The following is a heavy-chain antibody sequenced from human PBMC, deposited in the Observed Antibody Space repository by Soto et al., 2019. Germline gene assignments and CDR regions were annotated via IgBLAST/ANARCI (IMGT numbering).Heavy chain of an antibody. CDR2: ISGGGGNT. Sequence: EVQLLESGGGLVQPGGSLRLSCAASGFTFSNYAMSWVRQTPGKGLEWVSTISGGGGNTHYPDSVKGRFTISRDNSKDTVYLQMNRLRAEDTAIYYCAKERLGRGADYWGQGALVTVTS. CDR1: GFTFSNYA. V-gene: IGHV3-23*01. CDR3: AKERLGRGADY. J-gene: IGHJ4*02.